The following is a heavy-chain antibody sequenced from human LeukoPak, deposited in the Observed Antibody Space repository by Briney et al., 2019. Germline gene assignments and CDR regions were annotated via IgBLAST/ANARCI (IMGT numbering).Heavy chain of an antibody. CDR3: GTLLSNGPFDY. Sequence: ASVKVSCKASGYTFTGYYMHWVRQAPGQGHEWMGYIYPNSGATKYAQKFQGRVTMTRDTSISTAYMELSGLRSDDTAVYYCGTLLSNGPFDYWGQGSLVTVSP. CDR2: IYPNSGAT. J-gene: IGHJ4*02. CDR1: GYTFTGYY. V-gene: IGHV1-2*02.